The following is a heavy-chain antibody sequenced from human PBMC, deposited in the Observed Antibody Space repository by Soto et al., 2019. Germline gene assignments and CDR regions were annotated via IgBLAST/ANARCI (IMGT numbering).Heavy chain of an antibody. V-gene: IGHV4-59*01. CDR3: ARMRFDWLSSGWLDY. Sequence: PSETLSLTCTVSGGSISSYYWSWIRQPPGKGLEWIGYIYYSGSTNYNPSLKSRVTISVDTSKNQFSLKLSSVTAADTAVYYCARMRFDWLSSGWLDYWGQGTLVTVSS. J-gene: IGHJ4*02. CDR2: IYYSGST. CDR1: GGSISSYY. D-gene: IGHD3-9*01.